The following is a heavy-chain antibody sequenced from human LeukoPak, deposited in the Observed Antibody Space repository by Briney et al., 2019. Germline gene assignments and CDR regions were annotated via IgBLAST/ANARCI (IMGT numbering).Heavy chain of an antibody. V-gene: IGHV3-30*02. D-gene: IGHD4-17*01. CDR1: GFTFSSYG. CDR3: GNDYGDY. CDR2: IWYDGSNK. Sequence: GGSLRLSCAASGFTFSSYGMHWVRQAPGKGLEWVAFIWYDGSNKYYADSVKGRFTISRVNSKNTLYLQMNSLRAEDTAVYYCGNDYGDYWGQGTLVTVSS. J-gene: IGHJ4*02.